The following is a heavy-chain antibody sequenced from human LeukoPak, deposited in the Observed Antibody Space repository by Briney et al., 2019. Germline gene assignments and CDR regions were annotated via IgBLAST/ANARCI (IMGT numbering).Heavy chain of an antibody. CDR1: GYTFTNYG. CDR3: ARENSGWPFDY. J-gene: IGHJ4*02. V-gene: IGHV1-18*01. CDR2: ISPYNADT. D-gene: IGHD6-19*01. Sequence: ASVKVSCKASGYTFTNYGFTWVRQAPGQGLEWMGWISPYNADTNYAQKLQGRVTMTTDTSTSTAYMELRSLRSDDTAVYYCARENSGWPFDYWGQGTLVTVSS.